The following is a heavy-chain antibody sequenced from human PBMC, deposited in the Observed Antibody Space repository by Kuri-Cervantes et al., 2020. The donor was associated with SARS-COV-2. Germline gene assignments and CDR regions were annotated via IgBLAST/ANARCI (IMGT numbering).Heavy chain of an antibody. V-gene: IGHV4-39*01. D-gene: IGHD3-3*01. CDR2: IYYSGST. CDR3: ARLAGYDFWSGYSPEYYYYMDV. Sequence: SETLSLTCTVSGGSISSYYWGWIRQPPGKGLEWIGGIYYSGSTYYNPSLKSRVTISVDTSKNQFSLKLSSVTAADTAVYYCARLAGYDFWSGYSPEYYYYMDVWGKGTTVTVSS. J-gene: IGHJ6*03. CDR1: GGSISSYY.